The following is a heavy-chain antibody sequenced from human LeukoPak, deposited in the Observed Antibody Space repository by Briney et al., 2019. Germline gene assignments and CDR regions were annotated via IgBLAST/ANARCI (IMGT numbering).Heavy chain of an antibody. CDR3: ARGLTNGHDFDY. CDR1: GYRFSGYY. J-gene: IGHJ4*02. CDR2: INPNSGAT. D-gene: IGHD5-12*01. V-gene: IGHV1-2*04. Sequence: ASVKVSCKTSGYRFSGYYMHWVRQAPGQGLEWMGWINPNSGATNYAQNFQGWVTMTRDTSVSTGYMELRRLTSDDTAVYYCARGLTNGHDFDYWGQGTLVTVSS.